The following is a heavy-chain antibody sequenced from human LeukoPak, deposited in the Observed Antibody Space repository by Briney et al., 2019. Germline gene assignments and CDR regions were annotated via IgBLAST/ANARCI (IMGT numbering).Heavy chain of an antibody. V-gene: IGHV3-23*01. J-gene: IGHJ4*02. D-gene: IGHD1-26*01. Sequence: GGSLRLSCAASGFTFSTYEINWVRQAPGKGLEWVSAISGSGGSTYYADSVKGRFTISRDNSKNTLYLQMNSLRAEDTAVYYCAKSIVGATLFDYWGQGTLVTVSS. CDR3: AKSIVGATLFDY. CDR1: GFTFSTYE. CDR2: ISGSGGST.